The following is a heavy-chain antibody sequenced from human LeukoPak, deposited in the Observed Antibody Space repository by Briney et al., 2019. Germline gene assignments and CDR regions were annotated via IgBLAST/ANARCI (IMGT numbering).Heavy chain of an antibody. CDR2: IYSGGST. CDR3: ARKGAGTGYFQH. Sequence: GGSLRLSCAASGFIVSSNYMSWVRQAPGKGLEWVSIIYSGGSTYYADSVKGRFTISRDNSKNTLYLQMNSLRAEDTAVYYWARKGAGTGYFQHWARGPLVTVSS. CDR1: GFIVSSNY. V-gene: IGHV3-53*01. D-gene: IGHD6-19*01. J-gene: IGHJ1*01.